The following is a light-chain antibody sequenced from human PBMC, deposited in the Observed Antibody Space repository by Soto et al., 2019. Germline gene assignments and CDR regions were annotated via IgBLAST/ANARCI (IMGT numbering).Light chain of an antibody. J-gene: IGLJ2*01. Sequence: QSVLTQPASVSGSPGQSITISCTGTSSDVGGYNYVSWYQLHPGKAPKLMIYEVSNRPSGVSNRFSGSKSGNTASLTSSGLQAEDEADYYWSSYTLSSTVVFGGGTNVTVL. CDR2: EVS. CDR3: SSYTLSSTVV. V-gene: IGLV2-14*01. CDR1: SSDVGGYNY.